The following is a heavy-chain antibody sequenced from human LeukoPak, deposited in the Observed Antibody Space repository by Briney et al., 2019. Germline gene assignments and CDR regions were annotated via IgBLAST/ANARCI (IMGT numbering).Heavy chain of an antibody. CDR3: ARDRRSGSLFDY. CDR2: INPSGGNT. J-gene: IGHJ4*02. CDR1: GYTFTSYY. Sequence: ASVKVSCKASGYTFTSYYIHWVRQAPGQGLEWMGIINPSGGNTNYAQKLQGRVTMTTDTSTSTAYMELRSLRSDDTAVYYCARDRRSGSLFDYWGQGTLVTVSS. V-gene: IGHV1-46*01. D-gene: IGHD1-26*01.